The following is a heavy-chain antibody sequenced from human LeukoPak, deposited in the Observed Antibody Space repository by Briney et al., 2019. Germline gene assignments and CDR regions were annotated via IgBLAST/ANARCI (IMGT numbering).Heavy chain of an antibody. D-gene: IGHD2-2*02. J-gene: IGHJ4*02. Sequence: PGGPLRLSCAASGFTFSSHGMHWVRQAPGKGLEWVAFIRYDGSNKYYADSVKGRFTISRDNSKNTLYLQMNSLRAEDTAVYYCAKEGVPAAIPDYWGQGTLVTVSS. CDR1: GFTFSSHG. V-gene: IGHV3-30*02. CDR2: IRYDGSNK. CDR3: AKEGVPAAIPDY.